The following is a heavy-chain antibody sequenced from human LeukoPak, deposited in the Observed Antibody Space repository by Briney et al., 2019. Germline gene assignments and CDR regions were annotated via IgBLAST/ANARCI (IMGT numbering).Heavy chain of an antibody. Sequence: EASVKVSCKASGYTFTGYYMHWVRQAPGQGLEWMGWINPNSGGTNYAQKFQGRVTMTRDTSISTAYMELSRLRSDDTAVYYCARDSIAAAGESFDYWGQGTLVTVSS. V-gene: IGHV1-2*02. D-gene: IGHD6-13*01. CDR2: INPNSGGT. CDR1: GYTFTGYY. J-gene: IGHJ4*02. CDR3: ARDSIAAAGESFDY.